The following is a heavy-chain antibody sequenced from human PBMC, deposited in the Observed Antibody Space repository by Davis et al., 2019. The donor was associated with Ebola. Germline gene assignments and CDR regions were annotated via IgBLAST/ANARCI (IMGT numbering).Heavy chain of an antibody. Sequence: ASVKVSCKASGYTFTHFFIHWVRQAPGQGLEWMGRINPSDGSTSFAQKFQGRVSITRDTSTSTVYMELRSLRSEDTAVYYCAREWLFGEYFQHWGQGTLVTVSS. D-gene: IGHD3-16*01. J-gene: IGHJ1*01. V-gene: IGHV1-46*01. CDR2: INPSDGST. CDR3: AREWLFGEYFQH. CDR1: GYTFTHFF.